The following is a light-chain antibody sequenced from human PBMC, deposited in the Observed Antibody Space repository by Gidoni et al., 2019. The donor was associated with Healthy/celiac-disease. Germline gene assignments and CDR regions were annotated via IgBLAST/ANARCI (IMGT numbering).Light chain of an antibody. J-gene: IGKJ4*01. CDR3: QQRSNWPLT. CDR2: DAT. Sequence: EIVLTQSPATLSLSLGERATLSCRASQSVSSYLAWYQQKPGQAPRLLIYDATNRATGIPARFSGRGSGTDFTLTISSLEPEDFAVYYCQQRSNWPLTFGGGTKVEIK. V-gene: IGKV3-11*01. CDR1: QSVSSY.